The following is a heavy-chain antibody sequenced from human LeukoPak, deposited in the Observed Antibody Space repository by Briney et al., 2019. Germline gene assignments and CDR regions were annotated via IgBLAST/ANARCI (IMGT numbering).Heavy chain of an antibody. CDR2: IYYSGST. J-gene: IGHJ4*02. Sequence: KPSETLSLTCAVYGGSFSGYYWGWIRQPPGKGLEWIGSIYYSGSTYYNPSLKSRVTISVDTSKNQFSLKLSSVTAADTAVYYCARHYSGSYPLDFWGQGTLVTVSS. CDR1: GGSFSGYY. CDR3: ARHYSGSYPLDF. D-gene: IGHD3-10*01. V-gene: IGHV4-39*01.